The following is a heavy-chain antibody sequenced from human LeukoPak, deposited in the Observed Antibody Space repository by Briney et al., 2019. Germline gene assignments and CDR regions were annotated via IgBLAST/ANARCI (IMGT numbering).Heavy chain of an antibody. CDR3: ARDSEDYYGSGKFDP. J-gene: IGHJ5*02. CDR1: GFTFSSYS. V-gene: IGHV4-59*01. D-gene: IGHD3-10*01. CDR2: IYYSGST. Sequence: PGGSLRLSCAASGFTFSSYSMNWVRQPPGKGLEWIGNIYYSGSTTYNPSLKSRVTISIDTSKNQFSLKLTSVTAADTAVYYCARDSEDYYGSGKFDPWGQGTLVTVSS.